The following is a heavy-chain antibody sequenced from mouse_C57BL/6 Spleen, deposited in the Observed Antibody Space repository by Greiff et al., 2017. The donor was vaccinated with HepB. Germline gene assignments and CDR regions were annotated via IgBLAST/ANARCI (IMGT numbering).Heavy chain of an antibody. J-gene: IGHJ3*01. D-gene: IGHD1-1*01. CDR2: ISYDGSN. CDR1: GYSITSGYY. V-gene: IGHV3-6*01. CDR3: ARDHHYYGSSLAWFAY. Sequence: VQLQQSGPGLVKPSQSLSLTCSVTGYSITSGYYWNWIRQFPGNKLEWMGYISYDGSNNYNPSLKNRISITRDTSKNQFFLTLNSVTTEDTATYYCARDHHYYGSSLAWFAYWGQGTLVTVSA.